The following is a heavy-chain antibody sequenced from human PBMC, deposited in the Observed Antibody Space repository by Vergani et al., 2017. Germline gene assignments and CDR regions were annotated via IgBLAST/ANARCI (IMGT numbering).Heavy chain of an antibody. CDR3: ARGPIVVVNTGAFDI. J-gene: IGHJ3*02. Sequence: QVQLVQSGAEVKKPGASVKVSCKASGYTFTSYYMHWVRQAPGQGLEWMGIINPSGGSTSYAQKFQGRVTMTRDTSTSTVYVELSSLRSEDTAVYYWARGPIVVVNTGAFDIWGQGTMVTVSS. CDR1: GYTFTSYY. D-gene: IGHD3-22*01. V-gene: IGHV1-46*03. CDR2: INPSGGST.